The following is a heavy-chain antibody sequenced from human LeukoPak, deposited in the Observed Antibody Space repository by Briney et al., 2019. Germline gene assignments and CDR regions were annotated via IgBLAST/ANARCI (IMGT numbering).Heavy chain of an antibody. V-gene: IGHV4-39*01. Sequence: PSETLSLTCTVSGGSISSGGYYWSWIRQHPGKGLEWIGSIYYSGSTYYNPSLKSRVTISVDTSKNQFSLKLSSVTAADTAVYYCARQGWLVPDYWGQGTLVTVSS. CDR3: ARQGWLVPDY. D-gene: IGHD6-19*01. CDR1: GGSISSGGYY. J-gene: IGHJ4*02. CDR2: IYYSGST.